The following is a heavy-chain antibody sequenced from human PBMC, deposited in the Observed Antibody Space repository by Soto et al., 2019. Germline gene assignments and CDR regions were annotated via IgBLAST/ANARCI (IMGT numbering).Heavy chain of an antibody. V-gene: IGHV1-58*01. D-gene: IGHD6-19*01. J-gene: IGHJ4*02. CDR1: GFTFTSSA. CDR3: ASGSRGIAVLDY. Sequence: QMQLVQSGPEVKKPGTSVKVSCKASGFTFTSSAVQWVRQARGQRLEWIGWIVVGSGNTNYAQKFQERVTITRDMSTSTADMELSSLRSEDTAVYYCASGSRGIAVLDYWGQGTLVTVS. CDR2: IVVGSGNT.